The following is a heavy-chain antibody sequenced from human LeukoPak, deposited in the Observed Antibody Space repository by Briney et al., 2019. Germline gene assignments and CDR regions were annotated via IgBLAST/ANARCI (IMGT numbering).Heavy chain of an antibody. CDR1: GFTVSSNY. V-gene: IGHV3-53*01. D-gene: IGHD1-1*01. CDR2: IYSGGST. CDR3: SKWKAIVLAPAPRSPIDY. J-gene: IGHJ4*02. Sequence: QPGGSLRLSCAASGFTVSSNYMSWVRQAPGKGLEWVSVIYSGGSTYYADSVKGRFTISRDNSKNTLYLQMNSLRAEDTAVYYCSKWKAIVLAPAPRSPIDYWGQGTLVTVSS.